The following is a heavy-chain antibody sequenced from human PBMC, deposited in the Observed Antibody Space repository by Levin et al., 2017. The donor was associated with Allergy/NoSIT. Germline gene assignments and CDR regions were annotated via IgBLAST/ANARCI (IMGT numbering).Heavy chain of an antibody. CDR1: GFTVSSNY. J-gene: IGHJ3*02. V-gene: IGHV3-53*01. CDR3: ARDRRSWELLPSFDI. Sequence: GESLKISCAASGFTVSSNYMSWVRQAPGKGLEWVSVIYSGGSTYYADSVKGRFTISRDNSKNTLYLQMNSLRAEDTAVYYCARDRRSWELLPSFDIWGQGTMVTVSS. D-gene: IGHD1-26*01. CDR2: IYSGGST.